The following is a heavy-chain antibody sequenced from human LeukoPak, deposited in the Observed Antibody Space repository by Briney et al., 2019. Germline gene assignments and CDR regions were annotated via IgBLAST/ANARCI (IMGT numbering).Heavy chain of an antibody. D-gene: IGHD3-9*01. Sequence: GGSLRLSCAASGFTFSSYSMNWVRQAPGKGLEWVSSISSSSSYIHYADSVKGRFTISRDNAKNSLYLQMNSLRAEDTAVYYCARLIRYLGPDAFDIWGQGTMVTVSS. J-gene: IGHJ3*02. V-gene: IGHV3-21*01. CDR3: ARLIRYLGPDAFDI. CDR2: ISSSSSYI. CDR1: GFTFSSYS.